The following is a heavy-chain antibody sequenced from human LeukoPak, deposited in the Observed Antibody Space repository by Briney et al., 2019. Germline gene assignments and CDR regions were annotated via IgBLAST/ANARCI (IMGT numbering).Heavy chain of an antibody. CDR1: GYSFTSYW. V-gene: IGHV5-51*01. J-gene: IGHJ3*02. Sequence: TVSCTGSGYSFTSYWIGWVRQMPGKGLEWMGIIYPGDSDTRYSPSSQGQVTISADKSISTAYLQWSSLKASDTAMYYCARRYDSSGYYYAPMAFDIWGQGTMVTVSS. D-gene: IGHD3-22*01. CDR3: ARRYDSSGYYYAPMAFDI. CDR2: IYPGDSDT.